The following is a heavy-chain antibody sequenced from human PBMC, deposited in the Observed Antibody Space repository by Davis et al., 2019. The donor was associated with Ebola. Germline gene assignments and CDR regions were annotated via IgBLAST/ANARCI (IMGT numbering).Heavy chain of an antibody. V-gene: IGHV4-59*01. CDR1: GDSISNYY. J-gene: IGHJ4*02. CDR2: VQSSGYD. Sequence: GSLRLSCTVSGDSISNYYWTWIRQPPGKGLEWIGYVQSSGYDNYNPSLRGRATMSVDTSKNQFSLKLTSVTAADTAMYYCARGDDILTGYILPDYWGQGTLVTVSS. D-gene: IGHD3-9*01. CDR3: ARGDDILTGYILPDY.